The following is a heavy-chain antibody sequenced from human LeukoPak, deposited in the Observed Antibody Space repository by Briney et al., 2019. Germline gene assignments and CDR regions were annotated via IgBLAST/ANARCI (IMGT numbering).Heavy chain of an antibody. J-gene: IGHJ6*02. CDR2: MNPNSGNT. CDR1: GYTFTSYD. V-gene: IGHV1-8*01. D-gene: IGHD5-18*01. CDR3: ARELALDTAMVTGDYYGMDV. Sequence: ASVEVSCKASGYTFTSYDINWVRQATGQGLEWMAWMNPNSGNTGYAQKFQGRVTMTRNTSISTAYMELSSLRSEDTAVYYCARELALDTAMVTGDYYGMDVRGQGTTVTVSS.